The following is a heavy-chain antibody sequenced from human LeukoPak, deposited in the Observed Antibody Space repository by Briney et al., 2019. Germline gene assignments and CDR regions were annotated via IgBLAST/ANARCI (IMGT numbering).Heavy chain of an antibody. Sequence: GASVKVSCKASGYTFTSYDINWVRQATGQGLEWMGWMNPNSGNTGYAQKFQGGVTMTRNTSISTAYMELSSLRSEDTAVYYCARGLGNDGIFDYWGQGTLVTVSS. CDR2: MNPNSGNT. CDR1: GYTFTSYD. CDR3: ARGLGNDGIFDY. V-gene: IGHV1-8*01. D-gene: IGHD1-1*01. J-gene: IGHJ4*02.